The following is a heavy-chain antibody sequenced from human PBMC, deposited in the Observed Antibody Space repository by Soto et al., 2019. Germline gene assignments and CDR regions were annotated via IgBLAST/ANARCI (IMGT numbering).Heavy chain of an antibody. CDR1: GFTFSSYS. V-gene: IGHV3-21*01. CDR3: ARGSRAGMDV. CDR2: ISSSSSYI. J-gene: IGHJ6*02. Sequence: EVQLVESGGGLVKPGGSLRLSCAASGFTFSSYSMNWVRQAPGKGLEWVSSISSSSSYIYYADSVKGRFTISRDNAKNSLYLQMNSLRAEDTSVYYCARGSRAGMDVWGQGTTVTVSS. D-gene: IGHD6-13*01.